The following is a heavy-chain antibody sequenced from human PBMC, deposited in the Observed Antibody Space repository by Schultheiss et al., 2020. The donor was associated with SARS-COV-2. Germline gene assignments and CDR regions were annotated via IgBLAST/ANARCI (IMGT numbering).Heavy chain of an antibody. Sequence: SETLSLTCAVYGGSFSGYYWSWIRQPPGKGLEWIGEINHSGSTNYNPSLKSRVTISLDTSKNQFSLKLRSVTAADTAVYYCARVVTIFGVPDYWGQGTLVTVSS. J-gene: IGHJ4*02. CDR2: INHSGST. CDR3: ARVVTIFGVPDY. D-gene: IGHD3-3*01. V-gene: IGHV4-34*01. CDR1: GGSFSGYY.